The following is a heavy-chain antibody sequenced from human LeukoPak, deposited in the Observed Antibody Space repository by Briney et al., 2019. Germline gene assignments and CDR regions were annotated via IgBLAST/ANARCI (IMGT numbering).Heavy chain of an antibody. V-gene: IGHV3-74*01. CDR1: GFTISSYW. CDR2: ISSDGSTT. J-gene: IGHJ4*02. CDR3: ARTAAGPEY. Sequence: SGGSLRLSCVASGFTISSYWMHWVRQAPGKGLVWVSRISSDGSTTNYADSVKGRFTISRDNAKNTLYLQMNSLTGEDTAVYFCARTAAGPEYWGQGTRVTVSS. D-gene: IGHD6-19*01.